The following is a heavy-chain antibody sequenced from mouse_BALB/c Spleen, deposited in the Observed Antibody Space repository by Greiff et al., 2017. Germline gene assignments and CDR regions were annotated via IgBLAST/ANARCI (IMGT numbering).Heavy chain of an antibody. CDR2: ISSGSSTI. CDR1: GFTFSSFG. D-gene: IGHD4-1*01. Sequence: EVKVVESGGGLVQPGGSRKLSCAASGFTFSSFGMHWVRQAPEKGLEWVAYISSGSSTIYYADTVKGRFTISRDNPKNTLFLQMTSLRSEDTAMYYCAKGLTFYYYAMDYWGQGTSVTVSS. CDR3: AKGLTFYYYAMDY. V-gene: IGHV5-17*02. J-gene: IGHJ4*01.